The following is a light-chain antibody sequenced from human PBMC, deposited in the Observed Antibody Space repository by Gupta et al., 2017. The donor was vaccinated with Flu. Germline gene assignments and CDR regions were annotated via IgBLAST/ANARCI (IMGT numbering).Light chain of an antibody. CDR3: QQSYSIPNT. CDR2: TAS. CDR1: QSISSY. Sequence: PSSLSASVGDRVTITCRPSQSISSYLNWYQQKPGKAPKLLIYTASTLQSGVPSRFSGSGPGTDFTLTISSLQPEDFATYYCQQSYSIPNTFGQGTRLEIK. J-gene: IGKJ5*01. V-gene: IGKV1-39*01.